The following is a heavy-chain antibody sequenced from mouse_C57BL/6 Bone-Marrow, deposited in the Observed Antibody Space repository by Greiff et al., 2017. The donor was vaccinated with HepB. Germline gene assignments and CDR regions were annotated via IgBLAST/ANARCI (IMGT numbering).Heavy chain of an antibody. CDR1: GYTFTSYG. Sequence: VQLQQSGAELARPGASVKLSCKASGYTFTSYGISWVKQRTGQGLEWIGEIYPRSGNTYYNEKFKGKATLTADKSSSTAYMELRSLTSEDSAVYFCARSGYYGSSYRFAYWGQGTLVTVSA. CDR2: IYPRSGNT. D-gene: IGHD1-1*01. V-gene: IGHV1-81*01. J-gene: IGHJ3*01. CDR3: ARSGYYGSSYRFAY.